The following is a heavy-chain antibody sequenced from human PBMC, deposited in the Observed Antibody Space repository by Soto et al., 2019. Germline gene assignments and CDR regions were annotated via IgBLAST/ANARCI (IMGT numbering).Heavy chain of an antibody. D-gene: IGHD2-15*01. CDR1: GFSFSVYG. CDR2: IWYDASKQ. J-gene: IGHJ4*02. V-gene: IGHV3-33*01. CDR3: AAWAEGATEVH. Sequence: LRLSCEASGFSFSVYGMHWVRQAPGKGLEWVAVIWYDASKQFYAGSVEGRFTISRDNSKATLYLQMNSLRAEDTAVYYCAAWAEGATEVHWGQGTLVTVSS.